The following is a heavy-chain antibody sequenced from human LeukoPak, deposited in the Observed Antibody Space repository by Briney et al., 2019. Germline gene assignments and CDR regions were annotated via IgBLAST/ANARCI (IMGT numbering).Heavy chain of an antibody. V-gene: IGHV3-11*04. CDR1: GFTLSDYY. Sequence: GGSVRLSCAAPGFTLSDYYMSWLRQAPGKGLEWISYISSSGSADYYADSVQGRFTVSRDNAKSSLYLQMNSLRAEDTAVYYCARTQKYYDLWSGMKWGQGTLVTVSS. D-gene: IGHD3-3*01. CDR3: ARTQKYYDLWSGMK. CDR2: ISSSGSAD. J-gene: IGHJ4*02.